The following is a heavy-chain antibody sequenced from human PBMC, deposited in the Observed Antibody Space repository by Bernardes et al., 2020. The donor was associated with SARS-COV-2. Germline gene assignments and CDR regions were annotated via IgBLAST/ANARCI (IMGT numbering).Heavy chain of an antibody. CDR3: ARVYSGSSTYYYYGMDV. D-gene: IGHD6-6*01. CDR1: GGSISSCGYY. V-gene: IGHV4-31*03. J-gene: IGHJ6*02. CDR2: TYYSGST. Sequence: SETLSLTCTVSGGSISSCGYYWTWNRQHPGKGLEWNGYTYYSGSTYYNPSLKSRVTISVDASKNQFSLKLNSVTAADTAMYYCARVYSGSSTYYYYGMDVWGQGTTVTVSS.